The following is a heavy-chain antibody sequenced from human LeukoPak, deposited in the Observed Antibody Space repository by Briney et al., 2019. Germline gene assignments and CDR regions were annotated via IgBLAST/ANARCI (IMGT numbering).Heavy chain of an antibody. D-gene: IGHD3-9*01. J-gene: IGHJ4*02. CDR3: ARGGNYDILTGYIFDC. V-gene: IGHV3-7*03. CDR2: IKHDGRDK. CDR1: GFTFSNYW. Sequence: GGSLRLSCAASGFTFSNYWMSWVRQAPGRGLEWVANIKHDGRDKHYVDSVKGRFTIARDSAKNSLNLQMNSLRAEDTAVYYCARGGNYDILTGYIFDCWGQGTLVTVSS.